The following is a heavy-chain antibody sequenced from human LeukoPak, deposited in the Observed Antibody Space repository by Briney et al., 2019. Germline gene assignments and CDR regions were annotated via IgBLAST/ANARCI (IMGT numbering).Heavy chain of an antibody. CDR1: GGSFSGYY. CDR2: INHSGST. Sequence: SETLSLTCAVYGGSFSGYYWSWIRQPPGKGLEWIGEINHSGSTYYNPSLKSRVTISVDTSKNQFSLKLSAVTAADTAVYYCASHSSGWTWFDYWGQGTLVTVSS. CDR3: ASHSSGWTWFDY. J-gene: IGHJ4*01. D-gene: IGHD6-19*01. V-gene: IGHV4-34*01.